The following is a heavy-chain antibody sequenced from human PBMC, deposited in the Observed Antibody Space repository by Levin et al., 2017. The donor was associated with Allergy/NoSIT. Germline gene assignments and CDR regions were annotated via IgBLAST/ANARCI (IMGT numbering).Heavy chain of an antibody. V-gene: IGHV4-39*02. Sequence: ASETLSLTCVVSGASISGSGVYWGWIRQPPGKGLEWIGSTYYSGSTYYSSSLKSRVTISVDTSKNHFSLRLNSVTAADTAVYFCARGFSMQFAYWGQGALVTVSS. CDR1: GASISGSGVY. D-gene: IGHD3-3*01. CDR3: ARGFSMQFAY. J-gene: IGHJ4*02. CDR2: TYYSGST.